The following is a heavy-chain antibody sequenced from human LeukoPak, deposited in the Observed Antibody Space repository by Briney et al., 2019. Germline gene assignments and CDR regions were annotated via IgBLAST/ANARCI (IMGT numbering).Heavy chain of an antibody. CDR3: ARHDLRYFDWHY. CDR2: IYYGGST. Sequence: SETLSLTCTVSGGSISSSSYYWGWIRQPPGKGLEWIGSIYYGGSTYYNPSLKSRVTISVDTSKNQFSLKLSSVTAADTAVYYCARHDLRYFDWHYWGREPWSPSPQ. V-gene: IGHV4-39*01. CDR1: GGSISSSSYY. J-gene: IGHJ4*02. D-gene: IGHD3-9*01.